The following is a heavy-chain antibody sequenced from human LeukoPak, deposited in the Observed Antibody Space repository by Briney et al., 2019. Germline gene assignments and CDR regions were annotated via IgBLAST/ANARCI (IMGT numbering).Heavy chain of an antibody. J-gene: IGHJ6*03. D-gene: IGHD3-10*01. CDR3: ARGRFTYYYYYMDV. Sequence: SETLSLTCAVYGGSFSGYYWSWIRQPPGKGLEWNGEINHSGSTNYNPSLKSRVTISVDTSKNQFSLKLSSVTAADTAVYYCARGRFTYYYYYMDVWGKGTTVTVSS. CDR2: INHSGST. V-gene: IGHV4-34*01. CDR1: GGSFSGYY.